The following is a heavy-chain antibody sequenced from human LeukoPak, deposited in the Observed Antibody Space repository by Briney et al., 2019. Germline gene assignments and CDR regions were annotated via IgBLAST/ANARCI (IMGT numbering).Heavy chain of an antibody. J-gene: IGHJ4*02. CDR2: MYTNGES. Sequence: SETLSLTCTVSRGSINNQYWSWIRQPAGKGLEWIGRMYTNGESDYNPSLKSRVTMSVDTSKSQFSLKLKSVTAADTAVYYCARGYYGGAVDSWGQGILVIVSS. V-gene: IGHV4-4*07. CDR3: ARGYYGGAVDS. D-gene: IGHD3-16*01. CDR1: RGSINNQY.